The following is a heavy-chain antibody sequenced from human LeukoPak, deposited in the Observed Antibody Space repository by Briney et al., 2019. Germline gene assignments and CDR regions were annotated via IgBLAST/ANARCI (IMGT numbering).Heavy chain of an antibody. CDR3: ASGRGTNLGEVDY. Sequence: ASVKVSCKASGYTFTGYYMHWVRQATGQGLEWMGWMNPNSGNTGYAQKFQGRVTMTRHTSISTAYMELSRLRSEDTAVYYCASGRGTNLGEVDYWGQGTLVTVSS. J-gene: IGHJ4*02. CDR2: MNPNSGNT. V-gene: IGHV1-8*02. CDR1: GYTFTGYY. D-gene: IGHD2-8*01.